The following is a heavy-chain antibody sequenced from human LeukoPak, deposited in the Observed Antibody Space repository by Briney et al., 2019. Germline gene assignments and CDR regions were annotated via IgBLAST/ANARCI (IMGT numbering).Heavy chain of an antibody. CDR2: TNPNSGGT. CDR1: GYTFTGYY. V-gene: IGHV1-2*04. D-gene: IGHD2-2*01. CDR3: ARGSHIVVVPAAIKEYWFDP. Sequence: ASVKVSCKASGYTFTGYYMHWVRQAPGQGLEWMGWTNPNSGGTNYAQKFQGWVTMTRDTSISTAYMELSRLRSDDTAVYYCARGSHIVVVPAAIKEYWFDPWGQGTLVTVSS. J-gene: IGHJ5*02.